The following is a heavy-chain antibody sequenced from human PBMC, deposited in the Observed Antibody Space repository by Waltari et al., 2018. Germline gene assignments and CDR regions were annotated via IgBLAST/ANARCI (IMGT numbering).Heavy chain of an antibody. CDR1: GGSFSGYY. CDR3: ARGAINYACWFDP. CDR2: INHSGST. V-gene: IGHV4-34*01. Sequence: QVQLQQWGAGLLKPSETLSLTCAVYGGSFSGYYWSWIRQPPGKGLEWIGEINHSGSTNYYPSRKIRVTISVDTSKNQFSLMLSSVTAADTAVYYCARGAINYACWFDPWGQGTLVTVSS. J-gene: IGHJ5*02. D-gene: IGHD4-4*01.